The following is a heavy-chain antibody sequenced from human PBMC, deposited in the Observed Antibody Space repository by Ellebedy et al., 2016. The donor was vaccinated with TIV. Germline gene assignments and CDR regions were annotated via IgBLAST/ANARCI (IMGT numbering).Heavy chain of an antibody. CDR2: IYSGGST. J-gene: IGHJ5*02. Sequence: PGGSLRLSCAASGFTVSNNYMSWVRQAPGKGLQWVSVIYSGGSTYYADSVKGRFTISRDNSKNTLYLQMNSMRADDTAVYYCARGVWFDPWGQGTLVTVSS. CDR1: GFTVSNNY. V-gene: IGHV3-53*01. CDR3: ARGVWFDP.